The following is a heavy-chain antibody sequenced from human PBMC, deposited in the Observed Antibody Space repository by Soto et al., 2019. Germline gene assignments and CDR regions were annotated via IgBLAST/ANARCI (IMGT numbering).Heavy chain of an antibody. CDR3: TRHREGSSGSGTYYNPFDS. CDR1: GGSISTSSNYY. V-gene: IGHV4-39*01. J-gene: IGHJ4*02. CDR2: IYYSGSP. Sequence: SETLSLTCTVSGGSISTSSNYYWAWIRQPPGKGPEWIGSIYYSGSPYYNPSLKSRVTISVDTSNNQFSLKLISVTAADTAVYYCTRHREGSSGSGTYYNPFDSWGQGTLVTVSS. D-gene: IGHD3-10*01.